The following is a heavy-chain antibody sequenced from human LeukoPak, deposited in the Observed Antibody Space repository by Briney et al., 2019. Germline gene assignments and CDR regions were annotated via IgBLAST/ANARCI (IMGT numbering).Heavy chain of an antibody. CDR1: GFTFINYA. D-gene: IGHD1-26*01. CDR3: ARGRYLVGATISDAFDI. V-gene: IGHV3-13*01. CDR2: IGTAGDT. Sequence: PGGSLRLSCAASGFTFINYAMHWVRQATGKGLEWVSAIGTAGDTYYPGSVKGRFTISRENAKNSLYLQMNSLRAGDTAVYYCARGRYLVGATISDAFDIWGQGTMVTVSS. J-gene: IGHJ3*02.